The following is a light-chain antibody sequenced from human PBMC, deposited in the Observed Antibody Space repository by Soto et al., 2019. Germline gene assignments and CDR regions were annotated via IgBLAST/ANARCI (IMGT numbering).Light chain of an antibody. J-gene: IGLJ2*01. Sequence: QLVLTQPPSASASLGASVTLTCTLSSGYSNYKVDWYQQRPGKGPRFVMRVGTGGIVGSKGDGIPDRFSVLGSGLNRYLTIKNIQEEDESDYHCGADHGSGSNFLVVFGGGTKLNVL. CDR3: GADHGSGSNFLVV. CDR1: SGYSNYK. V-gene: IGLV9-49*01. CDR2: VGTGGIVG.